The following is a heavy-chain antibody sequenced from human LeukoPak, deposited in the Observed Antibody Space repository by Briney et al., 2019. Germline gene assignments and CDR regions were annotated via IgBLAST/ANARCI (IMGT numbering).Heavy chain of an antibody. CDR2: ISYDGSNK. V-gene: IGHV3-30*03. J-gene: IGHJ3*02. CDR1: GFTFSSYS. CDR3: ARDQGSGVTHEGLAFDI. Sequence: GGSLRLSCAASGFTFSSYSMNWVRQAPGKGLEWVAVISYDGSNKYYADSVKGRFTISRDNSKNTLYLQMNSLRAEDTAVYYCARDQGSGVTHEGLAFDIWGQGTMVTVSS. D-gene: IGHD3-10*01.